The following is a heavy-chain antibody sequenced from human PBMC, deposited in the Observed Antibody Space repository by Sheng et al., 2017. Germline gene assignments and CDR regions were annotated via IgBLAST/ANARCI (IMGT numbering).Heavy chain of an antibody. Sequence: EVLLVESGGGLVQPGGSLRLSCAASGITVSSNYMTWVRQAPGKGLEWVAIFYSGGSEYYADSVKGRFTISRDNSKNTVYLQMNSLKPEDTAFYYCARSSDYYRHFDNWGQGTLVTVSS. J-gene: IGHJ4*02. D-gene: IGHD3-22*01. CDR1: GITVSSNY. CDR3: ARSSDYYRHFDN. CDR2: FYSGGSE. V-gene: IGHV3-66*02.